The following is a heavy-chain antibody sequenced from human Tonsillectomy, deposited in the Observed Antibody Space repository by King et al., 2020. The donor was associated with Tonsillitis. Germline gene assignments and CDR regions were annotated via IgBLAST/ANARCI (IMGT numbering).Heavy chain of an antibody. CDR2: ISSTGGIA. V-gene: IGHV3-23*04. CDR1: GFTFRSYA. Sequence: VQLVESGGGLVQPGGSLRLSCAVSGFTFRSYAMSWVRQAPGKGLEWVSDISSTGGIAHHADSVKGRCTISRDNAKNTLYLQMNSLRVEDTAVYFCAKLNYDTSGWDAFDIWGQGTMVTVSS. J-gene: IGHJ3*02. CDR3: AKLNYDTSGWDAFDI. D-gene: IGHD3-22*01.